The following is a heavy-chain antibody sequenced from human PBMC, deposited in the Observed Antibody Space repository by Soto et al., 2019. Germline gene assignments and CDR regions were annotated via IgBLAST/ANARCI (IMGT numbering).Heavy chain of an antibody. V-gene: IGHV4-59*08. Sequence: TLSLTCTVSGGSISSYYWSWIRQPPGKGLEWIGYIYYSGSTNYNPSLKSRVTISVDTSKNQFSLKLSSVTAADTAVYYCARRDGVAYDYWGQGTLVTVSS. CDR3: ARRDGVAYDY. J-gene: IGHJ4*02. D-gene: IGHD2-15*01. CDR1: GGSISSYY. CDR2: IYYSGST.